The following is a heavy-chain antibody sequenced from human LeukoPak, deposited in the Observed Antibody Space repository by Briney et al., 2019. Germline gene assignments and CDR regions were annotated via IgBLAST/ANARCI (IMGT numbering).Heavy chain of an antibody. CDR3: TSGSGSYGDYYFDY. CDR2: INTSGST. CDR1: GGSISSGSYY. V-gene: IGHV4-61*02. Sequence: SSETLSLTCTVSGGSISSGSYYWSWIRQPAGKGLEWIGRINTSGSTKYNPSLKSRVTISVDTSKNQFSLKLSSVTAADTAVYYCTSGSGSYGDYYFDYWGQGTLVTVSS. D-gene: IGHD3-10*01. J-gene: IGHJ4*02.